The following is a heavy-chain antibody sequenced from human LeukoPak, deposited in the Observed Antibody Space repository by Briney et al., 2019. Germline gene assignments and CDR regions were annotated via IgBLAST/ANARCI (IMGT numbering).Heavy chain of an antibody. D-gene: IGHD3-22*01. J-gene: IGHJ6*02. CDR1: GYTFINYG. Sequence: ASVKVSCKASGYTFINYGISWVRQAPGQGLEWMGWISAHNGNTNYTQNLQGRVTMTTDTSTSTAYMELRSLRSDDTAVYYCARLSYYYDSSGYYVVRYYYYGMDVWGQGTTVTVSS. CDR2: ISAHNGNT. V-gene: IGHV1-18*01. CDR3: ARLSYYYDSSGYYVVRYYYYGMDV.